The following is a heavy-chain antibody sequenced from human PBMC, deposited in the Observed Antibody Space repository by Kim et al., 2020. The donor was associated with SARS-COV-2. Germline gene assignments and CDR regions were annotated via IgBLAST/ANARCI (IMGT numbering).Heavy chain of an antibody. CDR3: ARDIPKTIRYSGYDRASYGMDV. J-gene: IGHJ6*02. Sequence: ASVKVSCKASGYTFTGYYMHWVRQAPGQGLEWMGWINPNSGGTNYAQKFQGRVTMTRDTSISTAYMELSRLRSDDTAVYYCARDIPKTIRYSGYDRASYGMDVWGQGTTVTVSS. V-gene: IGHV1-2*02. D-gene: IGHD5-12*01. CDR2: INPNSGGT. CDR1: GYTFTGYY.